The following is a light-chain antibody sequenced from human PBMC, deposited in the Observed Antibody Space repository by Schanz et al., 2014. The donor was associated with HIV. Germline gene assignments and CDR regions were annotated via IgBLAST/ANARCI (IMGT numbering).Light chain of an antibody. V-gene: IGKV3-15*01. J-gene: IGKJ3*01. CDR3: QQYNNWPRT. Sequence: ETVLTQSPATLSVSPGERATLSCRASQSVSSNLAWYQQKPGQAPRLLIYGASTRATDIPARFSGSGSGTEFTLTISSLQSEDFAVYYCQQYNNWPRTFGPGTKVDIK. CDR1: QSVSSN. CDR2: GAS.